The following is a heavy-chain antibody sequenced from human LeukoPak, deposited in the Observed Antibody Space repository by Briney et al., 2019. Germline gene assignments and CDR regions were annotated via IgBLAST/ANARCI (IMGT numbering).Heavy chain of an antibody. V-gene: IGHV3-64*01. CDR1: GFTFSSYA. D-gene: IGHD6-13*01. J-gene: IGHJ6*02. CDR3: ARDRGSRWQQLTYGMDV. CDR2: ISSNGGST. Sequence: GGSLRLSCAASGFTFSSYAMHWVRQAPGKGLEYVSAISSNGGSTYYANSVKGRFTISRDNSKNTLYLQMGSLRAEDTAVYYCARDRGSRWQQLTYGMDVWGQGTTVTVSS.